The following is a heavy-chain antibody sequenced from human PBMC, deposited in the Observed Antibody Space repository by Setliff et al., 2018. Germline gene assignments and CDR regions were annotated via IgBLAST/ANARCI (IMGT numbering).Heavy chain of an antibody. CDR1: GYRFTSYW. D-gene: IGHD2-2*01. CDR3: ARSTTTTTDY. Sequence: LGESLKISCKASGYRFTSYWIGWVRQTPGKGLEWMGMIYPGDSDTTYSPSFRGQVTISADKSFSTVYLQWRSLKASDTAMHYCARSTTTTTDYWGQGTLVTVSS. V-gene: IGHV5-51*01. J-gene: IGHJ4*02. CDR2: IYPGDSDT.